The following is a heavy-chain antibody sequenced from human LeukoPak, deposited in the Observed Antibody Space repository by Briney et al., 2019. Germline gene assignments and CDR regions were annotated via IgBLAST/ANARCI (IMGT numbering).Heavy chain of an antibody. CDR2: IRRKLDGGAT. CDR1: GLSFNNAW. V-gene: IGHV3-15*01. Sequence: PGGSLRLSCAPSGLSFNNAWMSSVRQAPGKGVGGVGGIRRKLDGGATDYAAPVKGTFITSRDDSEKTLYLQMNSLKTEDTALYYCTTYFCGGDCSVFNYWGQGTLVTVSS. J-gene: IGHJ4*02. CDR3: TTYFCGGDCSVFNY. D-gene: IGHD2-21*01.